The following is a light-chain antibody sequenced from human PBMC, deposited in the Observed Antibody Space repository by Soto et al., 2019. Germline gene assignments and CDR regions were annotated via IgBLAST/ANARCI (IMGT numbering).Light chain of an antibody. Sequence: EIVMTQSPATLSVSPGDRATLSCRASESVTSSLAWYQQKPGQPPRLLIYAASTRATDVPARFSGGGSETEFTLTISSLQSEDFAVYYCQRYNNWPLTFGGGTKV. CDR2: AAS. CDR3: QRYNNWPLT. V-gene: IGKV3-15*01. J-gene: IGKJ4*01. CDR1: ESVTSS.